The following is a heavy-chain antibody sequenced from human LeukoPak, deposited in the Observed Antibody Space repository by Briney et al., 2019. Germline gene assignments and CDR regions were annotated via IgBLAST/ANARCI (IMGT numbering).Heavy chain of an antibody. V-gene: IGHV1-2*02. Sequence: GASVKVSCKASGYTFNGYYMHWVRQAPGQGLEWMGWINPNSGGTNYAQKFQGRVTMTRDTSISTAYMELSRLRSDDTAVYYCARGTHDSSGYYYSPDYWGQGTLVTVSS. CDR2: INPNSGGT. CDR1: GYTFNGYY. D-gene: IGHD3-22*01. J-gene: IGHJ4*02. CDR3: ARGTHDSSGYYYSPDY.